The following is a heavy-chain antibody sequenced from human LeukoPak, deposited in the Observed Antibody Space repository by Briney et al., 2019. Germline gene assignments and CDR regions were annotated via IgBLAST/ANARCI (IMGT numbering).Heavy chain of an antibody. D-gene: IGHD3-22*01. V-gene: IGHV4-31*03. CDR2: IYYSGST. J-gene: IGHJ5*02. CDR3: ARDRGESGYGHVNWFDP. CDR1: GVSISSGGYY. Sequence: PSETLSLTCTVSGVSISSGGYYWSWIRQHPGKGLEWIGYIYYSGSTYYNPSLKSRVTISVDTSKNQFSLKLSSVTAADTAVYYCARDRGESGYGHVNWFDPWGQGTLVTVSS.